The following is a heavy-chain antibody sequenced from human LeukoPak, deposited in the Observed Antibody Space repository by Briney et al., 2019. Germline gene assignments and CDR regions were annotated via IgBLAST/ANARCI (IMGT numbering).Heavy chain of an antibody. CDR1: GFTFSTFW. D-gene: IGHD1-1*01. CDR2: INQGGSEK. CDR3: ARGGTFVSDY. Sequence: GGSLRLSCAASGFTFSTFWMSWVRQAPGKGLEWVANINQGGSEKYYVDPMKGRFTVSRDNAKNSLYLQMDSLRAEDTAVYYCARGGTFVSDYWGQGTLVTVSS. J-gene: IGHJ4*02. V-gene: IGHV3-7*01.